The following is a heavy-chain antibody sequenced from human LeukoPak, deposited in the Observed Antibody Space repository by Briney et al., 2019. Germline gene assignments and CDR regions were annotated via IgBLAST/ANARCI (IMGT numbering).Heavy chain of an antibody. CDR2: ILGSGGST. CDR3: AKWGDYDVLTDYYVPDY. J-gene: IGHJ4*02. CDR1: GFTFSNYA. V-gene: IGHV3-23*01. Sequence: GGSLRPSCAASGFTFSNYAMSWVRQAPGKGLEWVSAILGSGGSTYYADSVKGRFTVSRDNSKSTLYLQMNSLRAEDTALYYCAKWGDYDVLTDYYVPDYWGQGTLVTVSS. D-gene: IGHD3-9*01.